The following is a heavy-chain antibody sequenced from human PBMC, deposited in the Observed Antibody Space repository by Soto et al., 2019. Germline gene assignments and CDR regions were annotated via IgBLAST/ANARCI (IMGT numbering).Heavy chain of an antibody. V-gene: IGHV3-33*06. CDR2: MWYDGSKK. CDR1: GFPFRNYD. J-gene: IGHJ3*02. D-gene: IGHD3-16*01. CDR3: AKDQGDYVWGSYPPPAFDI. Sequence: GGSLRLSCAASGFPFRNYDMHWVRQAPGKGLEWVAVMWYDGSKKYYADSVMGRFTISRDNSKNTLYLQMNSLRAEDTAVYYCAKDQGDYVWGSYPPPAFDIWGQGTMVTVSS.